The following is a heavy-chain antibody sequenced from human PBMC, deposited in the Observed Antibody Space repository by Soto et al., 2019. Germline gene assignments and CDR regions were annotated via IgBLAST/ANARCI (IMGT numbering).Heavy chain of an antibody. D-gene: IGHD3-22*01. CDR2: INHSGST. CDR3: ARDQALYDSSGYPNFDY. CDR1: GGSFSGYY. V-gene: IGHV4-34*01. J-gene: IGHJ4*02. Sequence: PSETLSLTCAVYGGSFSGYYWSWIRQPPGKGLEWIGEINHSGSTNYNPSLKSRVTISVDTSKNQFSLKLSSVTAADTAVYYCARDQALYDSSGYPNFDYWGQGTLVTVSS.